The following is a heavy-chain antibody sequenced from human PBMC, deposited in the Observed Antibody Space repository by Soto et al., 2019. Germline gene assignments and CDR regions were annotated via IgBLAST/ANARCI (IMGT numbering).Heavy chain of an antibody. V-gene: IGHV3-9*01. CDR3: AKDGGYSSSWGPGWFDP. CDR1: GFTFDDYA. Sequence: PGGSLRLSCAASGFTFDDYAMHWVRQAPGKGLEWVSGISWNSGSIGYADSVKGRFTISRDNAKNSLYLQMNSLRAEDTALYSCAKDGGYSSSWGPGWFDPWGQGTLVTVSS. J-gene: IGHJ5*02. D-gene: IGHD6-13*01. CDR2: ISWNSGSI.